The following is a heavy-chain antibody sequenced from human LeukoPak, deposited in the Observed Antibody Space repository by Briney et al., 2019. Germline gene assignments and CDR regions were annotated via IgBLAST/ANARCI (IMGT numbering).Heavy chain of an antibody. CDR1: GFTFSSHG. CDR2: ISGSGGST. J-gene: IGHJ6*03. CDR3: AKGSGSGYYGDYYYYMDV. Sequence: GGTLRLSCAASGFTFSSHGMSWVRQAPGKGLEWVSAISGSGGSTYYADSVKGRFTISRDNSKNTLYLQMNSLRAEDTAVYYCAKGSGSGYYGDYYYYMDVWGKGTTVTVSS. D-gene: IGHD3-3*01. V-gene: IGHV3-23*01.